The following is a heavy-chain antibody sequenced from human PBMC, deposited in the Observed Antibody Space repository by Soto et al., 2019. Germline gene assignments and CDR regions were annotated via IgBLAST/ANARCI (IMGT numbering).Heavy chain of an antibody. Sequence: PGGSLRLSCEASGFPFAHYAMHWVRQAPGKGLEWVASIWHDGSVYYADSMKGRFTISRDNTKNTVFLHIHSLRAEDTAVYHCTRLCLDAAMIYYYYAMDVWGQGTTVTVSS. CDR1: GFPFAHYA. CDR2: IWHDGSV. J-gene: IGHJ6*02. CDR3: TRLCLDAAMIYYYYAMDV. D-gene: IGHD5-18*01. V-gene: IGHV3-33*01.